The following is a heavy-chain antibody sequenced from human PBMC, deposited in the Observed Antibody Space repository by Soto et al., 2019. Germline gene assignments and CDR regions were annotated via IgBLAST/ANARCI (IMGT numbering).Heavy chain of an antibody. Sequence: QLHLVQSGAVVKKPGASVTVSCSASGYPVTAYYMHWVRQAPGRRLEWMGGINPATGAAKYTQTFQGRVTMPRETSTSTVFMELSGLTSEDTAVFYCARGGGVGVAGSAAFDMWGQGTLVTVSS. CDR1: GYPVTAYY. CDR3: ARGGGVGVAGSAAFDM. V-gene: IGHV1-2*02. J-gene: IGHJ3*02. CDR2: INPATGAA. D-gene: IGHD3-3*01.